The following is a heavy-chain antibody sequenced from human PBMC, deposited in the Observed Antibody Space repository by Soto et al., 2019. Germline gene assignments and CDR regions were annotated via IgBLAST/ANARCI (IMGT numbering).Heavy chain of an antibody. CDR2: IRSKANSYST. CDR3: TSYTDSSGYYYYYRMDV. J-gene: IGHJ6*02. V-gene: IGHV3-73*01. D-gene: IGHD3-22*01. Sequence: GGSLRLACAASGFTFSGSAMHWVGQASGKGLEWVGRIRSKANSYSTAYAASVKGRFSISRDDSKNTAYLQMNSLKTEDTAVYYCTSYTDSSGYYYYYRMDVWGHGTTVTVSS. CDR1: GFTFSGSA.